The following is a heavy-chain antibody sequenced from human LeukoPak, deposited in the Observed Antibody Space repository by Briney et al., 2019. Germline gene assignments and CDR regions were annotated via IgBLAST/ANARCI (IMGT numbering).Heavy chain of an antibody. D-gene: IGHD4-11*01. CDR3: ARENSNYRVVDY. J-gene: IGHJ4*02. CDR1: GYTFTSYY. V-gene: IGHV1-46*01. Sequence: GASVKVSCKASGYTFTSYYMHWVRQAPGQGLEWMGIINPSGGSTSYAQEFQGKVTMTRDTSTSTVYMELSSLRSEDTAVYYCARENSNYRVVDYWGQGTLVTVSS. CDR2: INPSGGST.